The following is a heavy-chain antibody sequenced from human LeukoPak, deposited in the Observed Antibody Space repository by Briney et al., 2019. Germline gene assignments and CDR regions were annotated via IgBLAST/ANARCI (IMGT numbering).Heavy chain of an antibody. Sequence: GGSLRLSCAASGFTFGSYGMHWVRQAPGKGLERVAVISYDGSNEYYADSVKGRFTISRDNSKNTLYLQMNSLRAEDTAVYSCAKDPGSYSSSWFFDYWGQGTLVTVSS. CDR1: GFTFGSYG. CDR3: AKDPGSYSSSWFFDY. V-gene: IGHV3-30*18. CDR2: ISYDGSNE. J-gene: IGHJ4*02. D-gene: IGHD6-13*01.